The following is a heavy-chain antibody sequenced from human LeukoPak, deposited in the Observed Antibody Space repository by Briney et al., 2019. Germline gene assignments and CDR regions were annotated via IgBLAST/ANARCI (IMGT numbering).Heavy chain of an antibody. J-gene: IGHJ4*02. CDR3: ARDSGEVPDY. D-gene: IGHD3-10*01. CDR1: GGTFSSYA. Sequence: ASVKVSCKASGGTFSSYAISWVRQAPGQGLEWMGWINPNNGGTMYAQNFQGRVTMTRDTSISTAYMELDRLRFDDTAVYYCARDSGEVPDYWGQGTLVTVSS. V-gene: IGHV1-2*02. CDR2: INPNNGGT.